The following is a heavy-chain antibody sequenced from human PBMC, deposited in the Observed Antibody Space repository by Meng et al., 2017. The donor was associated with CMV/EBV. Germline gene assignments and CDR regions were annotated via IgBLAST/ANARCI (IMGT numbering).Heavy chain of an antibody. J-gene: IGHJ6*02. CDR1: GYSISSGYY. CDR3: ARDQLTGMDV. Sequence: GSLRLSCTVSGYSISSGYYWGWIRQPPGKGLEWIGSIYHSGSTYYNPSLKSRVTISVDTSKNQFSLKLGSVTAADTAVYYCARDQLTGMDVWGQGTTVTVSS. CDR2: IYHSGST. V-gene: IGHV4-38-2*02. D-gene: IGHD2-2*01.